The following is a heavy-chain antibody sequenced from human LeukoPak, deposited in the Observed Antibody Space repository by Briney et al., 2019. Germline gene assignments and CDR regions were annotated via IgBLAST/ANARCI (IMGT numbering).Heavy chain of an antibody. D-gene: IGHD6-13*01. CDR2: IYYSGST. V-gene: IGHV4-59*01. Sequence: SETLSLTCTVSGGSISSYYWSWIRHPPGKGLEWIGYIYYSGSTNYNPSLKSRVTISVDTSKNQFSLKLSSVTAADTAVYYCARFIAAAGNWFDPWGQGTLVTVSS. J-gene: IGHJ5*02. CDR3: ARFIAAAGNWFDP. CDR1: GGSISSYY.